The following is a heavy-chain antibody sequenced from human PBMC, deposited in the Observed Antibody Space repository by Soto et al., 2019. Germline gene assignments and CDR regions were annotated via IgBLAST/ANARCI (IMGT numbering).Heavy chain of an antibody. D-gene: IGHD3-10*01. V-gene: IGHV3-30*03. CDR3: ASMVLDFDY. J-gene: IGHJ4*02. CDR1: GFTFSSYG. Sequence: GGSVRLSCAASGFTFSSYGMHWVRQAPGKGLEWVAVISYDGSNKYYADSVKGRFTISRDNSKNTLYLQMNSLRAEDTAVYYCASMVLDFDYWGQGTLVTVSS. CDR2: ISYDGSNK.